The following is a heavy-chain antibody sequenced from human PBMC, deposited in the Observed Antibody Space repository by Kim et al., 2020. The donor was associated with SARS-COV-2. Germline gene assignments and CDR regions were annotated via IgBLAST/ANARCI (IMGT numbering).Heavy chain of an antibody. J-gene: IGHJ4*02. V-gene: IGHV1-69*02. D-gene: IGHD4-17*01. Sequence: NSAQKSQGRVTITANKSTSTAYMELSSLRSEDTAVYYCAARATTVTDFDYWGQGTLVTVSS. CDR3: AARATTVTDFDY.